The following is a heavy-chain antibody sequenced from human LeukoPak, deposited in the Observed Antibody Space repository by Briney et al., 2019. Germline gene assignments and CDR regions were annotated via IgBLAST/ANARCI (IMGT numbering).Heavy chain of an antibody. CDR1: GFTFSSYA. CDR2: ISYDGSNK. V-gene: IGHV3-30*04. J-gene: IGHJ6*03. CDR3: ARDPPRPDPYYYYYMDV. Sequence: GGSLRLSCAASGFTFSSYAMHWVRQAPGKGLEWVAVISYDGSNKYYADSVKGRFTISRDNSKNTLYLQMNSLRAEDTAVYYCARDPPRPDPYYYYYMDVWGKGTTVTVPS.